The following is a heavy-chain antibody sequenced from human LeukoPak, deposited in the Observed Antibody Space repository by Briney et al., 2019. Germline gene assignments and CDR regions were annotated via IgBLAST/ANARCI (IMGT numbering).Heavy chain of an antibody. D-gene: IGHD5-12*01. J-gene: IGHJ5*02. CDR1: GFTFRSYP. CDR2: IRSSSET. CDR3: ARDAGNSGYGCDL. V-gene: IGHV3-48*01. Sequence: GGSLRLSCVASGFTFRSYPMNWVRQAPGKGLEWVSHIRSSSETFYADSVKGRFTISRDNARNSLYLQMNNLRGEDTAIYYCARDAGNSGYGCDLWGQGTLVTVSS.